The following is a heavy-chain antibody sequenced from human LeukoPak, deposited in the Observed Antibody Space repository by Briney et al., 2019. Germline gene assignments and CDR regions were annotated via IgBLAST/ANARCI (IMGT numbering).Heavy chain of an antibody. CDR1: GFTFSNYR. D-gene: IGHD3-3*01. Sequence: GGSLRLSCAASGFTFSNYRMNWVRQAPGKGLEWVSSIGSSSTYIYYADSVKGRFTISRDNAKNSLYLQMNSLRAEDTAVYYCARDLWAFDFWSGYHWGQGTLVTVSS. J-gene: IGHJ4*02. CDR2: IGSSSTYI. V-gene: IGHV3-21*01. CDR3: ARDLWAFDFWSGYH.